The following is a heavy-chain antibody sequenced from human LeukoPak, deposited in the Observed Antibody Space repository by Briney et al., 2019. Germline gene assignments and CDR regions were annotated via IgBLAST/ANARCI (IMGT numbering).Heavy chain of an antibody. CDR3: TTFADFWSAFSFDH. J-gene: IGHJ4*02. CDR1: GFTVSNTW. V-gene: IGHV3-15*01. CDR2: IKSRSDGGTA. D-gene: IGHD3-3*01. Sequence: GGSLRLSCAASGFTVSNTWMSWVRQAPGKGLEWVGRIKSRSDGGTAEYAAPVKGRFTISRDDSKNTLNLEMSSLRTEDTAVYYCTTFADFWSAFSFDHWGRGTLVTVSS.